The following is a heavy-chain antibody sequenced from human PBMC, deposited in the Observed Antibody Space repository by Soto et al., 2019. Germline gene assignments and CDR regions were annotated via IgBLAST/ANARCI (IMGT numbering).Heavy chain of an antibody. V-gene: IGHV4-31*03. CDR2: IYYIGST. CDR3: ARSVFP. J-gene: IGHJ5*02. CDR1: GGSISSGVYY. Sequence: PSETLPLTCTVSGGSISSGVYYWNWIRQHPGKGLEWIGYIYYIGSTYYNPSLKSRVTISLDTSKNQFSLKLSSVTAADTAVYYCARSVFPWGQGTLVTVSS.